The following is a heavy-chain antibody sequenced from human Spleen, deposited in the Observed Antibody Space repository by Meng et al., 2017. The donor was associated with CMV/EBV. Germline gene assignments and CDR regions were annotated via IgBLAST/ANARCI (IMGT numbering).Heavy chain of an antibody. J-gene: IGHJ3*01. CDR1: GYTFTSYG. Sequence: SVKVSCKASGYTFTSYGISWVRLAPGQGLEWMGGFIPVLRRAIHAQKFQGRVTFNADTSASTSYMELTSLKSGDTAVYYCARGGADFWSVLRGAFDVWGQGTMVTVSS. V-gene: IGHV1-69*10. CDR2: FIPVLRRA. D-gene: IGHD3-3*01. CDR3: ARGGADFWSVLRGAFDV.